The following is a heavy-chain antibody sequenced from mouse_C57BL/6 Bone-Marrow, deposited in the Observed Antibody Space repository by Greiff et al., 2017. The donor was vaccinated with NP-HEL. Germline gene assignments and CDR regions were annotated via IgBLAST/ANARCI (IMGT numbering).Heavy chain of an antibody. CDR3: ARLIYYYGSSYHYAMDY. Sequence: VQLQQSGPELVKPGASVKMSCKASGYTFTDYNMHWVKQSHGKSLEWIGYINPNNGGTSYNQKFKGKATLTVNKSSSTAYMELRSLTSEDSAVYYCARLIYYYGSSYHYAMDYWGQGTSVTVSS. CDR2: INPNNGGT. D-gene: IGHD1-1*01. V-gene: IGHV1-22*01. CDR1: GYTFTDYN. J-gene: IGHJ4*01.